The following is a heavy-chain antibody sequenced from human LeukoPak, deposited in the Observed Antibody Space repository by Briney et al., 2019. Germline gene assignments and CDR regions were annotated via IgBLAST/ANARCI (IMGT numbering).Heavy chain of an antibody. J-gene: IGHJ4*02. V-gene: IGHV3-21*04. CDR2: ISSSSSYI. Sequence: GSLRLSCAASGFTFSSYSMNWVRQAPGKGLEWVSSISSSSSYIYYADSVKGRFTISRDNAKNSLYLQMNSLRAEDTAVYYCARQVGYYYGSGSYYNYWVDYWGQGTLVTVSS. D-gene: IGHD3-10*01. CDR3: ARQVGYYYGSGSYYNYWVDY. CDR1: GFTFSSYS.